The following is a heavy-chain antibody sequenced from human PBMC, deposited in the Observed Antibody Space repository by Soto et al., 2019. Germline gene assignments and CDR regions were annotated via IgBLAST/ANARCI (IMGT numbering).Heavy chain of an antibody. Sequence: GGSLRLSCAASGFTFSSYWMHWVRQAPGKGLVWVSRINSDGSSTSYADSVKGRFTISRDNAKNTLYLQMNSLRAEDTAVYYCARDGSPGRSPSMVRGVTGLADNWFDPWGQGTLVTVSS. CDR2: INSDGSST. CDR3: ARDGSPGRSPSMVRGVTGLADNWFDP. V-gene: IGHV3-74*01. D-gene: IGHD3-10*01. CDR1: GFTFSSYW. J-gene: IGHJ5*02.